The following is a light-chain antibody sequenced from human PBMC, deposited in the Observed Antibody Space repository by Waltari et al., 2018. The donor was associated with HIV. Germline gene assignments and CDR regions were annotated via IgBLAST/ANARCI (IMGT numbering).Light chain of an antibody. CDR2: GAS. V-gene: IGKV3-15*01. J-gene: IGKJ2*01. Sequence: ETVMTQSPATLSVSPGERGIVSCRASQTIGINLAWYQQKPGKGPRLLIYGASTRATGIPGRFNGTGSGTEFTLTISGLQSEDFAIYYCQEYNSWPPRYTFGQGTKVEMK. CDR1: QTIGIN. CDR3: QEYNSWPPRYT.